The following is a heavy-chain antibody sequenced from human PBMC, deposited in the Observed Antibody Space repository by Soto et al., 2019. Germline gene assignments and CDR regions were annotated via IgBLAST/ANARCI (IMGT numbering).Heavy chain of an antibody. Sequence: EVQLVESGGGSVQPGGSLRLSCAASGFTFSSHWVHWVRQVPGKGLVWLSCINPDGTRTNYADSVKGRFAISRDNAENTVYLHMNSLRVEDSAAYYCARGGLGTFLLDYWGQGTLVSVSS. D-gene: IGHD3-16*01. CDR2: INPDGTRT. CDR3: ARGGLGTFLLDY. CDR1: GFTFSSHW. J-gene: IGHJ4*02. V-gene: IGHV3-74*01.